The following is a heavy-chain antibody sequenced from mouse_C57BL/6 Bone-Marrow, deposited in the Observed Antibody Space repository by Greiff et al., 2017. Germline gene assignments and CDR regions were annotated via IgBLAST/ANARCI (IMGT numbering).Heavy chain of an antibody. V-gene: IGHV1-55*01. D-gene: IGHD6-2*01. CDR1: GYTFTSYW. CDR3: ARVSYYYAMGY. CDR2: IYPGSGST. Sequence: QVQLQQPGAELVKPGASVKMSCKASGYTFTSYWITWVKQRPGQGLEWIGHIYPGSGSTNYNEKFKSKATLTVDTSSSTAYMQRSSLTSEDSAVYYCARVSYYYAMGYWGQGTSVTVSS. J-gene: IGHJ4*01.